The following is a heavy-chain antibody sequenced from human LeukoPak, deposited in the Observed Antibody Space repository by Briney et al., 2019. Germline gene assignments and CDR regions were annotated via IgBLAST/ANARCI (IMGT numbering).Heavy chain of an antibody. V-gene: IGHV1-24*01. CDR3: ATGTSGSYYVGIVRPIDY. J-gene: IGHJ4*02. D-gene: IGHD1-26*01. Sequence: ASVKVSCKVSGYTLTELPIHWVRQAPGKGLEWMGGFDPDDGETVYAQMFQGRVTMPEDTSSDTASMELSSLRSEDTAVYYCATGTSGSYYVGIVRPIDYWGQGTLVNVSS. CDR1: GYTLTELP. CDR2: FDPDDGET.